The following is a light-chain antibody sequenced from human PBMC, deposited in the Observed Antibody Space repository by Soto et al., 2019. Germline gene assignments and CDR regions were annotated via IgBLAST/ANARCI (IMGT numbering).Light chain of an antibody. V-gene: IGLV8-61*01. CDR2: STN. CDR3: LLYVGGGWV. Sequence: QAVVTQEPSFSVSPGGTVTLTCALSSGSVSTSYFPSWYQQTPGQSPRTLIYSTNARSSGVPDRFSGSILGNKAALTITGDQADDESDYYCLLYVGGGWVFGGGTKLTVL. CDR1: SGSVSTSYF. J-gene: IGLJ3*02.